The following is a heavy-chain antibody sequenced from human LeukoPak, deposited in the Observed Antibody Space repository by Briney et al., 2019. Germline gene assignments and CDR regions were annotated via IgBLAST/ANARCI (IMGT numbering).Heavy chain of an antibody. Sequence: KASETLSLTCTVSGGSTNTYCWSWIRQPAEKGLEWIGRIYPSGSTYYNPSLKSRVTISIDKSKNQFSLRLTSVTAADTAVYYCARDRSGCSEYYFDYWGQGSLVTVSS. D-gene: IGHD6-19*01. CDR1: GGSTNTYC. V-gene: IGHV4-4*07. J-gene: IGHJ4*02. CDR2: IYPSGST. CDR3: ARDRSGCSEYYFDY.